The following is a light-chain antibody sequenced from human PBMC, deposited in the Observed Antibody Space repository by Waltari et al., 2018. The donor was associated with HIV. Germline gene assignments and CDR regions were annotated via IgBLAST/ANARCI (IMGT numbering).Light chain of an antibody. Sequence: DIQMTQSPSSLSASVGDSVTITCRASQQVSSYLNWYQQKPGKVPQLLIYATSSLQSGVPLRFSGRGSGTDFTLTISSLQPEDFATYYCQQGHSTPYTFGQGTKLEIK. CDR1: QQVSSY. V-gene: IGKV1-39*01. CDR3: QQGHSTPYT. CDR2: ATS. J-gene: IGKJ2*01.